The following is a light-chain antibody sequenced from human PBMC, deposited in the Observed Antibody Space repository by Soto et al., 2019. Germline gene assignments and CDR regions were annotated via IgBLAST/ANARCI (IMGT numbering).Light chain of an antibody. CDR2: EVS. J-gene: IGLJ1*01. CDR3: SPYTTSSTRV. V-gene: IGLV2-14*03. CDR1: SSDVGAYDF. Sequence: VLAQPASVSGSPGQSITISCTGTSSDVGAYDFVSWYQQHPDKAPKLMIYEVSNRPSGVSYRFSGSKSVNTATLTISGLQAEDEADYYCSPYTTSSTRVFGTGTKVTV.